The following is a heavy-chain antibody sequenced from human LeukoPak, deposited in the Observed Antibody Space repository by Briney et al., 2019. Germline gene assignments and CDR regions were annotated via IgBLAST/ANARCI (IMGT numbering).Heavy chain of an antibody. CDR2: LGSDENNK. Sequence: GGSLRLSCAASGFTFSSYAMHWVRQAPGKGLEWVSFLGSDENNKNYADSVKGQFTISRDNSKNTLYLQMNSLRPEDTAVYYCAKDRTAYAYYFESWGQGTLVTVSS. J-gene: IGHJ4*02. CDR1: GFTFSSYA. V-gene: IGHV3-30*02. CDR3: AKDRTAYAYYFES. D-gene: IGHD2-21*02.